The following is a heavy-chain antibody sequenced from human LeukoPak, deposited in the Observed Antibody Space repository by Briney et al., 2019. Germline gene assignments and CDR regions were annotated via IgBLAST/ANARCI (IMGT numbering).Heavy chain of an antibody. D-gene: IGHD3-16*02. V-gene: IGHV4-39*01. CDR1: GGSISSSSYY. J-gene: IGHJ4*02. CDR2: IYYSGST. CDR3: ARRGELSLAYNY. Sequence: ASETLSLTCTVSGGSISSSSYYWGWIRQPPGKGLEWIGSIYYSGSTYYNPSLKSRVTISVDTSKNQFSLKLSSVTAADTAVHYCARRGELSLAYNYWGQGTLVTVSS.